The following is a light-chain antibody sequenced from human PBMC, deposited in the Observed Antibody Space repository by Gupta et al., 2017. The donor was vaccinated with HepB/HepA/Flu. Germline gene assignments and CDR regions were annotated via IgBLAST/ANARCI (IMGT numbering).Light chain of an antibody. J-gene: IGKJ1*01. CDR3: QQYGSSPGT. CDR2: GAS. CDR1: QSIASSY. V-gene: IGKV3-20*01. Sequence: ELVLTQSPGTLSLSPGEGATLSCKASQSIASSYLAWYRQKPGQAPTLLIYGASRRATGIPDRFSGSGSGTDFTLSINRLEPEDFAVYYCQQYGSSPGTFGQGTKVEIE.